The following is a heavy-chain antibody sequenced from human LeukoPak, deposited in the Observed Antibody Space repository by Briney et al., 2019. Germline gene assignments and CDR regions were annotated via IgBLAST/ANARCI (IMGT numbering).Heavy chain of an antibody. CDR2: IYYSGST. V-gene: IGHV4-59*01. CDR1: GGSINNYY. Sequence: SETLSLTCTVSGGSINNYYWSWIRQPPGKGLEWIGYIYYSGSTNYNPSLKSRVTISVDTSKNQFSLKLSSVTAADTAVYYCAREWGYYYDSSGYWDAFDIWGQGTMVTVSS. D-gene: IGHD3-22*01. J-gene: IGHJ3*02. CDR3: AREWGYYYDSSGYWDAFDI.